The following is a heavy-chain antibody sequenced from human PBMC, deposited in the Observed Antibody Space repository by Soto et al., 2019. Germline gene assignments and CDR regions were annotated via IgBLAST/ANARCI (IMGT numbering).Heavy chain of an antibody. D-gene: IGHD1-26*01. J-gene: IGHJ4*02. V-gene: IGHV4-39*01. CDR2: IYYSGRT. CDR3: ARHLMGTRELDY. CDR1: GDSISSSSYY. Sequence: QLQLQESGPGLVKPSETLSLICTVSGDSISSSSYYWGWIRQPPGKGLEWIGTIYYSGRTYYNPSLKSRVTISVDTSKNQFSLKLSSVTAADTAVYYCARHLMGTRELDYWGQGTLVTVSS.